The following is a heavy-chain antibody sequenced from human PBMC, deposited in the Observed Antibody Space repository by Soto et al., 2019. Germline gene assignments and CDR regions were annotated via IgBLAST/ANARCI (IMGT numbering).Heavy chain of an antibody. CDR1: GYTFTSYG. Sequence: ATVKVSCKASGYTFTSYGISWVRQAPGHGPEWMGRISTYNGNANYVQKLQGRVTMTTDTSSNTAYLELRSLRYDDTAVYYCARDPGYSTTWHQAFDIWGQGTMVTVSS. J-gene: IGHJ3*02. D-gene: IGHD6-13*01. CDR2: ISTYNGNA. V-gene: IGHV1-18*01. CDR3: ARDPGYSTTWHQAFDI.